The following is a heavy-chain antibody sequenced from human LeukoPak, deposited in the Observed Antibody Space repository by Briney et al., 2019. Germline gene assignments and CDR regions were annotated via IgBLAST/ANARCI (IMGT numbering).Heavy chain of an antibody. J-gene: IGHJ6*02. CDR3: ARVVEDTAMVTAGYYYGMDV. D-gene: IGHD5-18*01. CDR1: GGTFSSYA. Sequence: GSSVKVSCKASGGTFSSYAISWVRQAPGQGLEWMGGIIPIFGTANYAQKFQGRVTITADESTSTAYMELSSLRSEDTAVYYCARVVEDTAMVTAGYYYGMDVWGRGTTVTVSS. CDR2: IIPIFGTA. V-gene: IGHV1-69*01.